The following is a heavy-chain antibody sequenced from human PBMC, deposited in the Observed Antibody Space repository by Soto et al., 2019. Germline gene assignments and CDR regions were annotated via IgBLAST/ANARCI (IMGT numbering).Heavy chain of an antibody. D-gene: IGHD6-6*01. CDR2: IYHSGST. J-gene: IGHJ5*02. V-gene: IGHV4-30-2*01. CDR1: GGSSSSGGYS. CDR3: ARERTKKGTEYSSSSVWFAP. Sequence: SETLSLTCAVAGGSSSSGGYSWSWIRQPPGKGLEWIGYIYHSGSTYYNPSLKSRVTISVDRSKNQFSLKLSSVTAADTAVYYCARERTKKGTEYSSSSVWFAPWGKGPLVTVSS.